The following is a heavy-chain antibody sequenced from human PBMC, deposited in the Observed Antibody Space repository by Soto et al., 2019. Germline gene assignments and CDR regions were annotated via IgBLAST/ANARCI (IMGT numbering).Heavy chain of an antibody. J-gene: IGHJ3*01. CDR3: AKGFIVVVTVIRPDDAFDA. V-gene: IGHV3-23*01. Sequence: GGSRRLSCAASGFTFGNYVMNWGRQAPGKGLEWVSGISGGGGSTYYADSVNGRFTISRDPSKNTIFLEMNSLRAEDTAVYYCAKGFIVVVTVIRPDDAFDAWGQGTLVTV. CDR1: GFTFGNYV. CDR2: ISGGGGST. D-gene: IGHD2-21*02.